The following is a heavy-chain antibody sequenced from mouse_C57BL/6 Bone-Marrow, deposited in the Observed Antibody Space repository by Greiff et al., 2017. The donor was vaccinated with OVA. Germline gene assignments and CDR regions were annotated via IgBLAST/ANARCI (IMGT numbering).Heavy chain of an antibody. J-gene: IGHJ3*01. V-gene: IGHV3-6*01. CDR1: GYSITSGYY. CDR3: ARGAVVAPFAY. Sequence: VQLKQSGPGLVKPSQSLSLTCSVTGYSITSGYYWNWIRQFPGNKLEWMGYISYDGSNNYNPSLKNRISITRDTSKNQFFLKLNSVTTEDTATYYCARGAVVAPFAYWGQGTLVTVSA. CDR2: ISYDGSN. D-gene: IGHD1-1*01.